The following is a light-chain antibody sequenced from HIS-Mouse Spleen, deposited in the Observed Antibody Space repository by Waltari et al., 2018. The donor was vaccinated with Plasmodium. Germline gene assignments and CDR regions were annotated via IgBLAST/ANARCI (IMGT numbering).Light chain of an antibody. J-gene: IGKJ3*01. CDR2: GVS. CDR1: QSVSSN. V-gene: IGKV3-15*01. Sequence: EIVMTQSPATLFVSPGERATLSCRASQSVSSNLAWYQQKPGQAPRLLIYGVSTRATGIPARFSGSGSGTEFTLTISSLQSEDFAVYYCQQYNNWSFTFGPGTKVDIK. CDR3: QQYNNWSFT.